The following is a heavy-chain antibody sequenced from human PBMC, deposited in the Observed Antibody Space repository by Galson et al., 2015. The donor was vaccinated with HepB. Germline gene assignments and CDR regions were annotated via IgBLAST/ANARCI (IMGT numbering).Heavy chain of an antibody. CDR1: GFTFSDSY. D-gene: IGHD2-21*01. CDR2: VSTSTSDV. Sequence: SLRLSCAASGFTFSDSYMSWIRQAPGKGLEWVSYVSTSTSDVYYADSVKGRFTISRDNAKNSLYLQMDSLRAEDTAVYYCARERAPHRFCGGECYLADWGQGTLVTVSS. J-gene: IGHJ4*02. V-gene: IGHV3-11*01. CDR3: ARERAPHRFCGGECYLAD.